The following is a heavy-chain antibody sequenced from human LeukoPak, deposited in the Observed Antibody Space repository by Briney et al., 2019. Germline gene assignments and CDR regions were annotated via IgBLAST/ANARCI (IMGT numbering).Heavy chain of an antibody. Sequence: GRSLRLSCAASGFTLSSYCMPRVRPGPGKGVEWVAVISYDGSNKYYADSVKGRFTISRDNSKNTLYLQMNSLRAEDTAVYYCAKDGPPDLYGMDVWGQGTTVTVSS. V-gene: IGHV3-30*18. CDR1: GFTLSSYC. J-gene: IGHJ6*02. CDR2: ISYDGSNK. CDR3: AKDGPPDLYGMDV.